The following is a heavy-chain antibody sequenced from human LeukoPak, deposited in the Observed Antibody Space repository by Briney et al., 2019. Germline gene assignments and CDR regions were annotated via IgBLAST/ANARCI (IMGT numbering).Heavy chain of an antibody. J-gene: IGHJ5*02. CDR3: ARDPFTYYYGSGPQRGNWFDP. Sequence: ASVKVSCKASGYTFTSYGISWVRQAPGQGLEWMGWISAYNGNTNYAQKLQGRVTMTTDTSTSIAYMELRSLGSDDTAVYYCARDPFTYYYGSGPQRGNWFDPWGQGTLVTVSS. V-gene: IGHV1-18*01. CDR1: GYTFTSYG. D-gene: IGHD3-10*01. CDR2: ISAYNGNT.